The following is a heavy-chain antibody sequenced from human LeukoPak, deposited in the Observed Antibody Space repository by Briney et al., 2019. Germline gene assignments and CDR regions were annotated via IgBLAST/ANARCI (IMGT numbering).Heavy chain of an antibody. CDR3: AREEWVVAVAGPDY. CDR1: GFTFSSYS. J-gene: IGHJ4*02. Sequence: AGGSLRLSCAASGFTFSSYSMNWVRQAPGKGLKWVSSISSSSSYIYYEDSVKGRFTISRDNAKNSLYLQMNSLRAEDTAVYYCAREEWVVAVAGPDYWGQGTLVTVSS. CDR2: ISSSSSYI. D-gene: IGHD6-19*01. V-gene: IGHV3-21*01.